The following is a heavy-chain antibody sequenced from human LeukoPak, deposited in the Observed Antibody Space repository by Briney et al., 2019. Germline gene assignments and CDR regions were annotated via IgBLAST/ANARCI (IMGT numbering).Heavy chain of an antibody. V-gene: IGHV3-23*01. CDR2: ISHTGGDI. Sequence: GGSLRLSCAASGFTFRNYAVSWVRQAPGKGLEWVSDISHTGGDIYYADSVKGRFTISRDNSKNTLLLQMNSLRVENTAIYYCAKGAIQYASSPEAFDIWGQGTTVTVSS. J-gene: IGHJ3*02. CDR1: GFTFRNYA. CDR3: AKGAIQYASSPEAFDI. D-gene: IGHD6-6*01.